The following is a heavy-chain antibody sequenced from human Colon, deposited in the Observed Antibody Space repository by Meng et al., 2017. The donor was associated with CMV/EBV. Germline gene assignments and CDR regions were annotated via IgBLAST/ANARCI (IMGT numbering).Heavy chain of an antibody. CDR2: IYWDDDQ. Sequence: FSGVSLSSSGVAVGWIRQPPGKALECLALIYWDDDQRYSPSLKSRLTITKDTSKNQVVLSMTNMDPVDTATYYCAHRRGYSYADFDFWGQGTLVPSPQ. D-gene: IGHD5-12*01. CDR1: GVSLSSSGVA. J-gene: IGHJ4*02. CDR3: AHRRGYSYADFDF. V-gene: IGHV2-5*02.